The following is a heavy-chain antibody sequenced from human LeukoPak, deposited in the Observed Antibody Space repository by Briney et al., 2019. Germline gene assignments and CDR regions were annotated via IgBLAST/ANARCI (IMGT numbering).Heavy chain of an antibody. V-gene: IGHV3-23*01. CDR2: ISYSGGST. CDR3: ARDGYDALTGYYEYDY. D-gene: IGHD3-9*01. J-gene: IGHJ4*02. CDR1: GFTFSSYA. Sequence: PGGSLRLSCAASGFTFSSYAMSWVRQAPGKGLEWVSGISYSGGSTYYADSVKGRSTISRDNSKNTMYLQMNSLRAEDTAVYYCARDGYDALTGYYEYDYWGQGTLVTVSS.